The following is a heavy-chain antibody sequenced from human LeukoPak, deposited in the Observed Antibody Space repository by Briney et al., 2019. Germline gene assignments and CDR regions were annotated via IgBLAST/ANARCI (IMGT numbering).Heavy chain of an antibody. Sequence: KPSETLSLTCTVPGDSISGYYWSWIRQPPGKGLEWIGYIYYSGSTDYNPSLRGRVTISVDTSETQFSLNLSSVTAADTAVYYCARAKRGYSYGSFDPWGQGTLVTVSS. CDR2: IYYSGST. CDR1: GDSISGYY. J-gene: IGHJ5*02. D-gene: IGHD5-18*01. CDR3: ARAKRGYSYGSFDP. V-gene: IGHV4-59*01.